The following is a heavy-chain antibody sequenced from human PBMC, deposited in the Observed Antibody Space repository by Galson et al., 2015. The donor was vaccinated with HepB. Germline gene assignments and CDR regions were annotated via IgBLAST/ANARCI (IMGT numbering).Heavy chain of an antibody. CDR1: GFTFTNAW. CDR2: VRSNTDGGTA. Sequence: SLRLSCAASGFTFTNAWMSWVRQAPGKGLEWVGRVRSNTDGGTADYAAPAEGRFTISRDDSKHTLYLQMNSLRAEDTAVYYCAKDRGDSSVWGQGTLVTVSS. V-gene: IGHV3-15*01. J-gene: IGHJ4*02. D-gene: IGHD3-22*01. CDR3: AKDRGDSSV.